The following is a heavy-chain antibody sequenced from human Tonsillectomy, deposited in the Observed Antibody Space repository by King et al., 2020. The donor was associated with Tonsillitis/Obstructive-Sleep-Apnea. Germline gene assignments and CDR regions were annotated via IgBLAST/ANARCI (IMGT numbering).Heavy chain of an antibody. CDR3: VKAVGTTGTTVGYYFDY. J-gene: IGHJ4*02. D-gene: IGHD1-1*01. CDR1: GFTFSSDA. Sequence: VQLVESGGGLVQPGGSLRLSWSGFGFTFSSDAMHWVRQAPGKGLEYGSAISSNGGSTYYAGSVKGRFTISRDNSKNTLYLQMSSLRAEDTAVYYCVKAVGTTGTTVGYYFDYWGQGALVTVSS. V-gene: IGHV3-64D*06. CDR2: ISSNGGST.